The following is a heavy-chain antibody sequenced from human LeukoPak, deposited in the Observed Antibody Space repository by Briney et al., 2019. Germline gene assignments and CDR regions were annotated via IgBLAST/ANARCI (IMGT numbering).Heavy chain of an antibody. D-gene: IGHD3-22*01. CDR2: IKQDGSEK. CDR3: ARASDYYYDSSGYFDY. J-gene: IGHJ4*02. Sequence: GGSLRFSCAASGFTFSSYWMSWVRQAPGKGLEWVANIKQDGSEKYYVDSVKGRFTISRDNAKNSLYLQMNSLRAEDTAVYYCARASDYYYDSSGYFDYWGQGTLVTVSS. V-gene: IGHV3-7*01. CDR1: GFTFSSYW.